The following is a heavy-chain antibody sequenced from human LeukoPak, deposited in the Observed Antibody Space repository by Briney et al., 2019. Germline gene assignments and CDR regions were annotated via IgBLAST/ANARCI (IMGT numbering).Heavy chain of an antibody. V-gene: IGHV3-23*01. Sequence: GGSLRLSCEASGFIFSSYAMSWVRQAPGKGLEWVSVISASGGSTHYADSVKGRFTISRDNSKNTLYLQMNSLRAEDTAVYYCARDHLSTAVTNPLDYWGQGTLVTVSS. CDR2: ISASGGST. CDR1: GFIFSSYA. D-gene: IGHD4-17*01. CDR3: ARDHLSTAVTNPLDY. J-gene: IGHJ4*02.